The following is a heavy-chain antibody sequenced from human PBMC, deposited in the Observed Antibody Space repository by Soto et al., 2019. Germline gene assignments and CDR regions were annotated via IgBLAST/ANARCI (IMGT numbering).Heavy chain of an antibody. CDR3: ARGSSIAGLYYGMDV. V-gene: IGHV4-31*03. CDR2: NYYSGIT. CDR1: GGSISSGGYY. Sequence: QVQLQESGPGLVKPSQTLSLTCTVSGGSISSGGYYWTWIHQHPATGLEWIGYNYYSGITYYNPSLKGRVTISLDTSKNQFSLKLSSVTAADTAVYYCARGSSIAGLYYGMDVWGQGTTVTVSS. J-gene: IGHJ6*02. D-gene: IGHD6-6*01.